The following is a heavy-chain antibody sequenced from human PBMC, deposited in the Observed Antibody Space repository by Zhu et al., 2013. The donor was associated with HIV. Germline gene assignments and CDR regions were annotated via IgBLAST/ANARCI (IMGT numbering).Heavy chain of an antibody. J-gene: IGHJ6*02. V-gene: IGHV1-69*01. Sequence: QVQLVQSGAEVKKPGSSVKVSCKASGGTFSSYAISWVRQAPGQGLQWMGGIIPIFGTANYAQKFQGRLTTSADDFTSTVYMELSSLRPDDTAIYYCARPRMVTETPGYYYGLDVWGQGTTVAVSS. D-gene: IGHD2-21*02. CDR1: GGTFSSYA. CDR2: IIPIFGTA. CDR3: ARPRMVTETPGYYYGLDV.